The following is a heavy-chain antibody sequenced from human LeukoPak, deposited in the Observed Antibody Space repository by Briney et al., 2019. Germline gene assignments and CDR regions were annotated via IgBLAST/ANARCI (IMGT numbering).Heavy chain of an antibody. Sequence: GESLKISCKGSGYIFTTYWIGWVRQMPGKGLEGMGIIYPSDSDTKYSPSFQGQVTISVDKSISTAYLQWSSLKASDTAMYYCARHPPRCSGGSCYSVGFDYWGQGTLVTVSS. D-gene: IGHD2-15*01. V-gene: IGHV5-51*01. J-gene: IGHJ4*02. CDR1: GYIFTTYW. CDR3: ARHPPRCSGGSCYSVGFDY. CDR2: IYPSDSDT.